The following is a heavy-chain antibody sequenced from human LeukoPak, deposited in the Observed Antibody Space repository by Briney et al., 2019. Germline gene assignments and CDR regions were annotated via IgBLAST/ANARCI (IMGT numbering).Heavy chain of an antibody. J-gene: IGHJ4*02. CDR2: IYYCGST. D-gene: IGHD3-22*01. Sequence: SQTLSLTCTVSGGSISSYYWSWIRQPPGKGLEWIGYIYYCGSTNYNPSLKSRVTISVDTSKNQFSLKLSSVTAADTAVYYCARITYYYDSSGYYFGYYFDYWGQGTLVTVSS. CDR1: GGSISSYY. V-gene: IGHV4-59*01. CDR3: ARITYYYDSSGYYFGYYFDY.